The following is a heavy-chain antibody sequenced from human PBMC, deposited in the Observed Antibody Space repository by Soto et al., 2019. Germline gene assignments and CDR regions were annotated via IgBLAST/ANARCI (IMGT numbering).Heavy chain of an antibody. J-gene: IGHJ1*01. CDR2: IKQDGSEK. CDR1: GFTFSSYW. CDR3: ARRRYSNYAEYFQH. D-gene: IGHD4-4*01. V-gene: IGHV3-7*01. Sequence: GGSLRLSCAASGFTFSSYWMSWVRQAPGKGLEWVANIKQDGSEKYYVDSVKGRFTISRDNAKNSLYLQMNSLRAEDTAVYYCARRRYSNYAEYFQHWGQGTLVTVSS.